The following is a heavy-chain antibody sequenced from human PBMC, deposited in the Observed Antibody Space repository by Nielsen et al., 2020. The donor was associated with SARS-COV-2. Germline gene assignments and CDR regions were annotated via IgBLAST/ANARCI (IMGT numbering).Heavy chain of an antibody. CDR1: GFTFGDYA. J-gene: IGHJ4*02. Sequence: GGSLRLSCTASGFTFGDYAMSWVRQAPGKGLEWVGFIRSKAYGGTTEYAASVKGRFTISRDDSKSIAYLQMNSLKTEDTAVYYCTRDRDYYDNSGYDYWGQGTLVTVSS. CDR2: IRSKAYGGTT. V-gene: IGHV3-49*04. D-gene: IGHD3-22*01. CDR3: TRDRDYYDNSGYDY.